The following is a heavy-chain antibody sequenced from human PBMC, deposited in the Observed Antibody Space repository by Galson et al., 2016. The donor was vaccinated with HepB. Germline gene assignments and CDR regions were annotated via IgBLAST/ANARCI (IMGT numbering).Heavy chain of an antibody. Sequence: SLRLSCAVSGFTFSNYGMHWVRQAPGKGLEWVAIIWFDGSNPYYTDSVKGRFTISRDNFKNTLYLQMNNLRAEDTAVYYCARMRNGDYNWNYGEFDYWGQGTLVTVSS. CDR2: IWFDGSNP. J-gene: IGHJ4*02. CDR3: ARMRNGDYNWNYGEFDY. CDR1: GFTFSNYG. V-gene: IGHV3-33*01. D-gene: IGHD1-7*01.